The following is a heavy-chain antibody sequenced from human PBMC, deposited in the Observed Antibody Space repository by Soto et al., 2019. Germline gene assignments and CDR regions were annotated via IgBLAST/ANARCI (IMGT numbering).Heavy chain of an antibody. CDR2: IYYSGST. CDR1: GGSISSYY. V-gene: IGHV4-59*01. CDR3: ARGRGGYFDL. J-gene: IGHJ2*01. Sequence: QVQLQESGPGLVKPSETLSLTCTVSGGSISSYYWSWIRQPPGKGLEWIGYIYYSGSTNYNPSLTXXVXIXXATSKNQFSLKLSSVTAADTAVYYCARGRGGYFDLWGRGTLVTVSS.